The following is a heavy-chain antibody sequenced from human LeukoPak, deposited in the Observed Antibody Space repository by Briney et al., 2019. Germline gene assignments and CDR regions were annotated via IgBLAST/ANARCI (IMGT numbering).Heavy chain of an antibody. J-gene: IGHJ4*02. V-gene: IGHV3-30-3*01. Sequence: PGRSLRLSCAASGFTFSSYAMHWVRQAPGKGLEWVAVISYDGSNKYYADSVKGRFTISRDNSKNTLYLQMNSLRAGDTAVYYCARGPEVLRYFDWLIYWGQGTLVTVSS. CDR2: ISYDGSNK. D-gene: IGHD3-9*01. CDR1: GFTFSSYA. CDR3: ARGPEVLRYFDWLIY.